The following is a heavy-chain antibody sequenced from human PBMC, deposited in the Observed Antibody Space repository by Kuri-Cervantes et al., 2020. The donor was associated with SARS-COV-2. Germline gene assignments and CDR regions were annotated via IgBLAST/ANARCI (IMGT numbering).Heavy chain of an antibody. V-gene: IGHV4-30-2*01. CDR2: IYHSGST. Sequence: SETLSLTCTVSGGSISSGGYYWSWIRQPPGKGLEWIGYIYHSGSTYYNPSLKSRVTISVDRSKNQFSLKLSSVTAADTAVYYCARDLTRNWNDFWFDPWGQGILVTVSS. D-gene: IGHD1-1*01. CDR3: ARDLTRNWNDFWFDP. J-gene: IGHJ5*02. CDR1: GGSISSGGYY.